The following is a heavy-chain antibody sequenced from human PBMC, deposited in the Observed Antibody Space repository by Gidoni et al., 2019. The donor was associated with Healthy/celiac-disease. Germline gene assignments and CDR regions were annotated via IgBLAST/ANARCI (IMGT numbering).Heavy chain of an antibody. D-gene: IGHD6-13*01. Sequence: QVQLQESGPGLVKPSQTLSITCTVSGGSISSGGYYWSWIRQHPGKGLELIGYICYSGSTSYNPSLKRRVTISVDTSKNQFSLKLSSVTAADTAVYYCARDLKSGSSYWFDPWGQGTLVTVSS. CDR3: ARDLKSGSSYWFDP. CDR1: GGSISSGGYY. J-gene: IGHJ5*02. V-gene: IGHV4-31*03. CDR2: ICYSGST.